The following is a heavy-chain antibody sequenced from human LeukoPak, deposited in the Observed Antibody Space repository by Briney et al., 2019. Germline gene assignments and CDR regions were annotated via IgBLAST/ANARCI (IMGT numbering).Heavy chain of an antibody. CDR1: GGSISSYY. Sequence: SETLSLTCTVSGGSISSYYWSWIRRPPGKGLEWIGYIYYSGSTNYNPSLKSRVTISVDTSKNQFSLKLSSVTAADTAVYYCARDGIIPMDVWGKGTTVTVSS. D-gene: IGHD1-14*01. CDR3: ARDGIIPMDV. V-gene: IGHV4-59*01. CDR2: IYYSGST. J-gene: IGHJ6*03.